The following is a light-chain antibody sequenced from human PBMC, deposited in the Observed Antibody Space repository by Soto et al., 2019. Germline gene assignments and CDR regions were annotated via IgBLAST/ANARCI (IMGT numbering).Light chain of an antibody. J-gene: IGKJ4*01. CDR3: QQTYSTPHT. Sequence: DIRVTQSPSSLSASIGDRVTISCRASQSIANYLHWYQQKPGKAPKLLIYAAASLQSGVPSNFSGSGSGTDFTLTITSLQPEDFATYYCQQTYSTPHTFGGGTKVEIK. CDR1: QSIANY. V-gene: IGKV1-39*01. CDR2: AAA.